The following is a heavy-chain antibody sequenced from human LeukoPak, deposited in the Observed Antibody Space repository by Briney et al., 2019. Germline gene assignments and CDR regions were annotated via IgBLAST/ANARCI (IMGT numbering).Heavy chain of an antibody. J-gene: IGHJ1*01. CDR1: GFTFSDYY. Sequence: GGSLRLSCAASGFTFSDYYMSWIRQAPGKGLEWVSYISSSGSTIYYADSVNGRFTISRDNAKNSLYLQMNSLRAEDTAVYYCARGPGHSSSPVEYFQHWRQGTLVTVST. D-gene: IGHD6-6*01. CDR3: ARGPGHSSSPVEYFQH. V-gene: IGHV3-11*01. CDR2: ISSSGSTI.